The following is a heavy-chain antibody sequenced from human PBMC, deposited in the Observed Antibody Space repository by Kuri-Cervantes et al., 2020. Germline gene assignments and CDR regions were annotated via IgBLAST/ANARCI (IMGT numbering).Heavy chain of an antibody. Sequence: ASVKVSCKASGYTFTCYYMHWVRQAPGQGLEWMGIINPSGGSTSYAQKFQGRVTMTRDTSTSTVYMELSSLRSEDTAVYYCARWRADYGDAFDIWGQGTMVTVSS. CDR1: GYTFTCYY. CDR2: INPSGGST. V-gene: IGHV1-46*01. J-gene: IGHJ3*02. CDR3: ARWRADYGDAFDI. D-gene: IGHD4-17*01.